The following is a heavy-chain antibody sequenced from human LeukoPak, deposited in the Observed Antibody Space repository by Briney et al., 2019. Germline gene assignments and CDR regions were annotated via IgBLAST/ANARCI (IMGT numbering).Heavy chain of an antibody. Sequence: ASVKVSCKASGYTFIGYYMHWVRQAPGQGPEWMGWINPNDGATKFAQKFQGRVTLTLDMSITTAYMEVTRLTSDDTAVYFCVRSIQPDASRPYYFDIWGQGTLVTVSS. D-gene: IGHD6-6*01. J-gene: IGHJ4*02. CDR3: VRSIQPDASRPYYFDI. CDR2: INPNDGAT. CDR1: GYTFIGYY. V-gene: IGHV1-2*02.